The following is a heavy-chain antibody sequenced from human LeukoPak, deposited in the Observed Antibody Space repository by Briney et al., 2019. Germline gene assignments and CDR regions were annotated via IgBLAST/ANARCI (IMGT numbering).Heavy chain of an antibody. J-gene: IGHJ4*02. V-gene: IGHV3-7*02. CDR3: TKYGDDDTPGLN. D-gene: IGHD4-17*01. CDR2: IKEDGRDK. Sequence: GGSLRLSCAASGFSFSSYWMTWVRQAPGKGLEWVANIKEDGRDKYYVDSVKGRFNISRDNAKNSLYLQMNSLRAEDTAVYYCTKYGDDDTPGLNWGQGALVTVS. CDR1: GFSFSSYW.